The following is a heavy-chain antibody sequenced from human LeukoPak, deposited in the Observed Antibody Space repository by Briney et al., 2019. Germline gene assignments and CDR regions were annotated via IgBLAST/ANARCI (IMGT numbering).Heavy chain of an antibody. V-gene: IGHV3-23*01. CDR3: AKDQGYDFWSGYSGTDY. J-gene: IGHJ4*02. Sequence: GGSLRLSCAASGFTFSSYAMSWARQAPGKGLEWVSAISGSGGSTYYADSVKGRFTISRDNSKNTLYLQMNSLRAEDTAVYYCAKDQGYDFWSGYSGTDYWGQGTLVTVSS. CDR2: ISGSGGST. D-gene: IGHD3-3*01. CDR1: GFTFSSYA.